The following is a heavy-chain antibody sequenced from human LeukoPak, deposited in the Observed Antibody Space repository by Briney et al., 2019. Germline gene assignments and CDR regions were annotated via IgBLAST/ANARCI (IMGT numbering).Heavy chain of an antibody. CDR2: ISGDGFNT. J-gene: IGHJ4*02. D-gene: IGHD3-22*01. CDR3: VAAPLDYHDRSGHFDY. CDR1: GFLSHDYA. V-gene: IGHV3-43*02. Sequence: GGSLRLSCAASGFLSHDYAMHWVRQAPGKGLEWVSLISGDGFNTYYADSVEGRFTISRDHSKNSLFLQMNSLTTEDTALYYCVAAPLDYHDRSGHFDYWGQGALVIVSS.